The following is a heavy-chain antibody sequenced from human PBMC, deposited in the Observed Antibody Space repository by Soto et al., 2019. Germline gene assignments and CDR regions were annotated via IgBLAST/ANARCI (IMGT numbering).Heavy chain of an antibody. CDR1: GFTFSDYG. J-gene: IGHJ4*02. V-gene: IGHV3-30*03. Sequence: QVQLVESGGGVVQPGRSLRLSCAASGFTFSDYGIHWVRQAPGKGLEWLAVISYDGSNKHYADSVKGRFTVSRDNSKNTLYLLMNSLRAEDTAVYFCARYSGKYQGPIDYWGQGTLVTVSS. CDR2: ISYDGSNK. CDR3: ARYSGKYQGPIDY. D-gene: IGHD2-2*01.